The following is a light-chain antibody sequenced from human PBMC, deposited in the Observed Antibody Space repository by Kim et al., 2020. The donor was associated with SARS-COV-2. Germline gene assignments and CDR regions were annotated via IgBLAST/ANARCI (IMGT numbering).Light chain of an antibody. CDR2: CYS. J-gene: IGLJ1*01. Sequence: DTSSCAWIGLNAGGGYGVHGYQQLPGSAHSLLVYCYSDRPAGVLERFSGSKSGTSAALAITGFQAEDEADYYCQSYDSSLCGSRVFGTGTKVTVL. CDR1: GLNAGGGYG. V-gene: IGLV1-40*01. CDR3: QSYDSSLCGSRV.